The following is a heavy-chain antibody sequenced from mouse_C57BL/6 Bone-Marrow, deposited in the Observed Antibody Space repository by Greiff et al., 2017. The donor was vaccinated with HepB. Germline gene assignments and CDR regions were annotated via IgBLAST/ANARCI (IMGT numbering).Heavy chain of an antibody. CDR1: GFSFNTYA. CDR2: IRSKSNNYAT. Sequence: EVMLVESGGGLVQPKGSLKLSCAASGFSFNTYAMNWVRQAPGKGLEWVARIRSKSNNYATYYADSVKDRFTISRDDSESMLYLQMNNLKTEDTAMYYCVRQGAQATYAYWGQGTLVTVSA. J-gene: IGHJ3*01. D-gene: IGHD3-2*02. V-gene: IGHV10-1*01. CDR3: VRQGAQATYAY.